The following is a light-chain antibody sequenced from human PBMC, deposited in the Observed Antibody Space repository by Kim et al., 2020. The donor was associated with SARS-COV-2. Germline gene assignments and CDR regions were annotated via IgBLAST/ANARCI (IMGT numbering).Light chain of an antibody. CDR2: DAS. Sequence: LSPGERATLSCRASQSVSTDLAWYQQRPGQAPRLFIYDASTRATGIPARFIGSGSGTDFTLTVSSLEPEDSAIYYCQQRNKWPRTFGQGTKVDIK. V-gene: IGKV3-11*01. J-gene: IGKJ1*01. CDR1: QSVSTD. CDR3: QQRNKWPRT.